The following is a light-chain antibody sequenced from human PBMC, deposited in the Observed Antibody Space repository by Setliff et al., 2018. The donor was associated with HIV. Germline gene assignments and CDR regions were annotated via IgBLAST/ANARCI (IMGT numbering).Light chain of an antibody. CDR2: DVN. V-gene: IGLV2-14*03. Sequence: QSALAQPASVSGSPGQSITISCTGTSSDVGGYNYVSWYQQHPGQAPKLMIYDVNNRPSGVSNRFSGSKSGNTASLTISGLQAEDEADYYCCSYTSSTPLYVFGTGTKVTVL. CDR3: CSYTSSTPLYV. CDR1: SSDVGGYNY. J-gene: IGLJ1*01.